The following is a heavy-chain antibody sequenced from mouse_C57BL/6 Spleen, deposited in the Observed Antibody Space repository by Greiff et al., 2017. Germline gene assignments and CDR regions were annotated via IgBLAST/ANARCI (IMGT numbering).Heavy chain of an antibody. J-gene: IGHJ2*01. CDR3: ARVEDYYGSRDY. D-gene: IGHD1-1*01. CDR1: GYSITSGYY. V-gene: IGHV3-6*01. Sequence: LQESGPGFVKPSQSLSLTCSFTGYSITSGYYWNCIRQFPGNKLEWMGYISYDGSNNYNPSLKNRISITRDTSKNQFFLKLNSVTTEDTATYYCARVEDYYGSRDYWGQGTTLTVSS. CDR2: ISYDGSN.